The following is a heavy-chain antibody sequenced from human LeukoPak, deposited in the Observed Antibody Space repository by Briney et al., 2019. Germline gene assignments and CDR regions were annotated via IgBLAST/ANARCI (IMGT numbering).Heavy chain of an antibody. CDR1: GFTFSSYA. CDR3: ASNPFLSSYYYYYMDV. J-gene: IGHJ6*03. Sequence: PGGSLRLSCAASGFTFSSYAMSWVRQAPGKGLEWVSAISGSGGSTYYADSVKGRFTISRDNSKNTLYLQMNTLRAEDTAVYYCASNPFLSSYYYYYMDVWGKGTTVTVSS. CDR2: ISGSGGST. D-gene: IGHD2/OR15-2a*01. V-gene: IGHV3-23*01.